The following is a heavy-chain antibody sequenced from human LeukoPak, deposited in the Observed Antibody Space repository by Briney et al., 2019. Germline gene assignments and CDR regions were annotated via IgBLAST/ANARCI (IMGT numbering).Heavy chain of an antibody. CDR2: ISSLGSSI. Sequence: PGGSLRLSCAASGFTFSDYYMSWIRQTPGEGLECLSYISSLGSSIYYADSVKGRFTISRDNAQKSLYLQINRLRVEDTAIYYCARLSAVAGSDDFFDIWGQGTLVTVPS. V-gene: IGHV3-11*01. D-gene: IGHD6-19*01. CDR1: GFTFSDYY. CDR3: ARLSAVAGSDDFFDI. J-gene: IGHJ4*02.